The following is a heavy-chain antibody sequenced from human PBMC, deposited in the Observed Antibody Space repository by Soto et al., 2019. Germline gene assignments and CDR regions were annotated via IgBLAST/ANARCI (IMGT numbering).Heavy chain of an antibody. J-gene: IGHJ4*02. CDR1: GFTFSNAW. Sequence: GGSLRLSCAASGFTFSNAWMSWVRQAPGKGLEWVGRIKSKTDGGTTDYAAPVKGRFTISRDDSKNTLYLQMNSLKTEDTAVYYCTTGFHDYGDHPFDYWGQGTLVTVSS. CDR2: IKSKTDGGTT. V-gene: IGHV3-15*01. CDR3: TTGFHDYGDHPFDY. D-gene: IGHD4-17*01.